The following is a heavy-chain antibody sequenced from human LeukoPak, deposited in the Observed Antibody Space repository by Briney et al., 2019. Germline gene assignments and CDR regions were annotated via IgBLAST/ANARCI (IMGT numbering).Heavy chain of an antibody. V-gene: IGHV3-33*01. D-gene: IGHD6-13*01. CDR2: IWYDGSDK. CDR3: ARDRAATGDWYFDL. J-gene: IGHJ2*01. Sequence: PGGSQRLSCAASGFTFSGSGMHWVRQAPGKGLEWVAVIWYDGSDKYYADSVKGRFTISRDNSKNTLYLQMNSLRVDDTAMYYCARDRAATGDWYFDLWGRGTLVTVSS. CDR1: GFTFSGSG.